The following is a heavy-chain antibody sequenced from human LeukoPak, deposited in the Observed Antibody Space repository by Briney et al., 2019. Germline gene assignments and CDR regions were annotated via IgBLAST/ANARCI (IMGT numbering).Heavy chain of an antibody. CDR3: AITRSIAARVVNY. J-gene: IGHJ4*02. V-gene: IGHV4-34*01. CDR2: INHSGST. Sequence: SETLSLTCAAYGGSFSGYYWSWIRQPPGKGLEWIGEINHSGSTNYNPSLKSRVTISVDTSKNQFSLKLSSVTAADTAVYYCAITRSIAARVVNYWGQGTLVTVSS. D-gene: IGHD6-6*01. CDR1: GGSFSGYY.